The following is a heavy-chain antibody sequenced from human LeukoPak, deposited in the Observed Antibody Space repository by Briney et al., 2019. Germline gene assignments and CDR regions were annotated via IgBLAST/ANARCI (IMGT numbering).Heavy chain of an antibody. J-gene: IGHJ4*02. CDR2: INPKSGDT. Sequence: ASVKVSCKASGYTFTSYYMHWVRQAPGQGLEWLGRINPKSGDTHYPQKFQGRVTMTRDTSISTAYMELSRLRSDDTAVYYCARDRYYYDSSGYFDYWGQGTLVTVSS. D-gene: IGHD3-22*01. V-gene: IGHV1-2*06. CDR1: GYTFTSYY. CDR3: ARDRYYYDSSGYFDY.